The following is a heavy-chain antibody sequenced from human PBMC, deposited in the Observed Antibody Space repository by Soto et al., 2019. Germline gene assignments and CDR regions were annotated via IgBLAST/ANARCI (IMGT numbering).Heavy chain of an antibody. V-gene: IGHV1-69*02. CDR1: GGTFSSYP. Sequence: QVQLVQSGPEVKKPGSSVRVSCTASGGTFSSYPINWVRQVPGQGPEWMGRSIPMLGMSNYAQKFQGRVMMIADKSTNTVYMELSSLRSEDTAIYYCATNYGSGSAHFDYWGQGTLVTVSS. J-gene: IGHJ4*02. D-gene: IGHD3-10*01. CDR3: ATNYGSGSAHFDY. CDR2: SIPMLGMS.